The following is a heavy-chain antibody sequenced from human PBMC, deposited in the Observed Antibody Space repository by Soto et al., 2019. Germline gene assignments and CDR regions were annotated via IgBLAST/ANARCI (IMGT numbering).Heavy chain of an antibody. J-gene: IGHJ5*02. CDR3: ARDYGPRSSSWYLNWFDP. CDR1: GGSISSYY. V-gene: IGHV4-59*12. CDR2: IYYSGST. Sequence: SETLSLTCTVSGGSISSYYWSWIRQPPGKGLEWIGYIYYSGSTNYNPSLKSRVTISVDKSKNQFSLKLSSVTAADTAVYYCARDYGPRSSSWYLNWFDPWGQGTLVTVSS. D-gene: IGHD6-13*01.